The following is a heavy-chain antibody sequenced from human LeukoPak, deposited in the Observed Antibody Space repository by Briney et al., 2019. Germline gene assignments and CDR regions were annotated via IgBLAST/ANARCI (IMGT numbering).Heavy chain of an antibody. Sequence: GGSLRLSCAASGFTFSSYAMSWVRQAPGKGLEWVSAISGSGGSTYYPDSVEGRFTISRDNSKNTLYLQMNSLRAEDTAIYYCAKDHPRQGVTAHTPFDYWGQGTLVTVS. CDR3: AKDHPRQGVTAHTPFDY. D-gene: IGHD2-15*01. CDR2: ISGSGGST. J-gene: IGHJ4*02. V-gene: IGHV3-23*01. CDR1: GFTFSSYA.